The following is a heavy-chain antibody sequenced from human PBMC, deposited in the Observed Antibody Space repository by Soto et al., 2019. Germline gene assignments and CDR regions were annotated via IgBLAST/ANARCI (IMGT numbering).Heavy chain of an antibody. CDR2: ITGSGGST. CDR3: AKVRDYYGAAYDY. CDR1: GFTFSSYA. Sequence: EVQPLESGGGLVQPGGSRRLSCAASGFTFSSYAMGWVRQAPGKGLEWVSGITGSGGSTYHADSVKGRFTISRDNSKNTLYMQMNSLRAEDTAVYHCAKVRDYYGAAYDYWGQGVLVTVSS. J-gene: IGHJ4*02. D-gene: IGHD3-10*01. V-gene: IGHV3-23*01.